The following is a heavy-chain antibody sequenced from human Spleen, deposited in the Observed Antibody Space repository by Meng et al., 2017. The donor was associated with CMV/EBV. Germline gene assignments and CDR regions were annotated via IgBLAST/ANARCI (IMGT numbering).Heavy chain of an antibody. CDR2: INPNSGGT. J-gene: IGHJ5*02. V-gene: IGHV1-2*02. D-gene: IGHD3-3*01. CDR1: GYTFTAYY. CDR3: ARESRFSEWLLFSP. Sequence: ASVKVSCKASGYTFTAYYMHWVRQAPGQGLEWMGWINPNSGGTKYAQKFQGRVTMTRDTSISTAYMELSRLRSDDTAVYYCARESRFSEWLLFSPWGQGTLVTV.